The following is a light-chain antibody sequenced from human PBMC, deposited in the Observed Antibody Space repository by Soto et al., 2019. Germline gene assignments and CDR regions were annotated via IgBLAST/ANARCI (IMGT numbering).Light chain of an antibody. V-gene: IGKV3-11*01. CDR2: DAS. CDR1: QSISSY. Sequence: EIVLTQSPATLSLSPGERATLSCRASQSISSYLAWYQQKPGQAPRLLIFDASNRATGIPPWFLGSGSGTDFTLTISSLDPEDSAVYYCQQRRTWPLTFGGGTKVEIK. J-gene: IGKJ4*01. CDR3: QQRRTWPLT.